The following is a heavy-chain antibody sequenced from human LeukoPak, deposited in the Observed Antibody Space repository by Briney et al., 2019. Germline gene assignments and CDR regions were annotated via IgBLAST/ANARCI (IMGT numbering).Heavy chain of an antibody. V-gene: IGHV3-30*19. CDR2: ISYDGSNK. CDR1: GFTFSSYA. J-gene: IGHJ4*02. D-gene: IGHD3-16*02. CDR3: AREGYYDYVWGSYRSLDY. Sequence: PGGSLRLSCAASGFTFSSYAMSWVRQAPGKGLEWVAVISYDGSNKYYADSVKGRFTISRDNSKNTLYLQMNSLRAEDTAVYYCAREGYYDYVWGSYRSLDYWGQGTLVTVSS.